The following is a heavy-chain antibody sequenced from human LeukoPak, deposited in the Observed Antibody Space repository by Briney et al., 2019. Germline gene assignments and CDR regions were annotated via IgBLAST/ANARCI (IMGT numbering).Heavy chain of an antibody. CDR1: GFTFSSYS. CDR3: ARDSAWEYYDFWSGYSANDAFDI. J-gene: IGHJ3*02. CDR2: ISSSSSYI. D-gene: IGHD3-3*01. V-gene: IGHV3-21*01. Sequence: GGSLRLSCAASGFTFSSYSMNWVRQAPGKGLEWVSSISSSSSYIYYADSVKGRFTISRDNAKNSLYLQMNSLRAEDTAVYYCARDSAWEYYDFWSGYSANDAFDIWGQGTMVTVSS.